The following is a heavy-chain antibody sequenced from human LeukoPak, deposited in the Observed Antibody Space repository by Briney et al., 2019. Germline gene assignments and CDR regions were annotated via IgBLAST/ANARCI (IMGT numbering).Heavy chain of an antibody. CDR1: GGSISSHLYY. CDR2: FYNSGRT. J-gene: IGHJ5*02. D-gene: IGHD3-3*01. V-gene: IGHV4-61*02. CDR3: ARGDLKSDWFDP. Sequence: SETLSLTCTVSGGSISSHLYYWNWIRQPAGRGLEWIGRFYNSGRTNFSPPLKSRVTISADTSKNQFSLKLRSVTAADTAVYYCARGDLKSDWFDPWGQGTLVIVST.